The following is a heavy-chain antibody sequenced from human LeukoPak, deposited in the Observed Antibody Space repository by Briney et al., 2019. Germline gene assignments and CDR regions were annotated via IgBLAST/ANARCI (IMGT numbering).Heavy chain of an antibody. J-gene: IGHJ5*02. CDR2: IYYSGST. CDR1: GGSLSSYY. Sequence: SETLSLTCTVSGGSLSSYYWSWLRQPPGKGLEWIGYIYYSGSTNYNPSLKSRVTISVDTSKNQFSLKLSSVTAADTAVYYCARDSCSSTSCRNWFDPWGQGTLVTVSS. D-gene: IGHD2-2*01. CDR3: ARDSCSSTSCRNWFDP. V-gene: IGHV4-59*01.